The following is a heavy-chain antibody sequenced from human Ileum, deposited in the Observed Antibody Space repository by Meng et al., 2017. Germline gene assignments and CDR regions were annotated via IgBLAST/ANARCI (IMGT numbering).Heavy chain of an antibody. V-gene: IGHV1-8*01. Sequence: VQAGAEVKKPGAAVKASCKASGYIFSSYDINWERQATGQGLEWMGWMNPNSGNTNYAQKFHGRVTMTRNTSISTAYLELSSLISEDTAIYYCAGRRPYGDYPISNYWGQGTLVTVSS. J-gene: IGHJ4*02. CDR3: AGRRPYGDYPISNY. CDR2: MNPNSGNT. D-gene: IGHD4-17*01. CDR1: GYIFSSYD.